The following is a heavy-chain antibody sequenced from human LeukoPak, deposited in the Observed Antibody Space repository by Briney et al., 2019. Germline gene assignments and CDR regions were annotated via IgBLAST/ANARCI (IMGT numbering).Heavy chain of an antibody. J-gene: IGHJ5*02. CDR1: GYTFTDYY. V-gene: IGHV1-2*02. Sequence: ASVKVSCKASGYTFTDYYIHWVRQAPGQGLEWMGWINPSSGGTNFAQKFQGRVTMTRDTSISTVYMGLSRLRSDDTAVYYCASPGIVVVRDWFDPWGQGTLVTVSS. CDR2: INPSSGGT. CDR3: ASPGIVVVRDWFDP. D-gene: IGHD3-22*01.